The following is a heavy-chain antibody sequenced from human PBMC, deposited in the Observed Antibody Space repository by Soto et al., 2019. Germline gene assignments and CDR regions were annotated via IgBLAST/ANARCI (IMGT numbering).Heavy chain of an antibody. CDR3: ARGVDYYDFNPATMGGRYYFDY. D-gene: IGHD3-3*01. CDR2: IYPGDSDT. CDR1: GYSFTSYW. J-gene: IGHJ4*02. Sequence: PGESLKISCKGSGYSFTSYWIGWVRQMPGKGLEWMGIIYPGDSDTRYSPSFQGQVTISADKSISTAYLQWSSLKASDTAMYYCARGVDYYDFNPATMGGRYYFDYWGQGTLVTVSS. V-gene: IGHV5-51*01.